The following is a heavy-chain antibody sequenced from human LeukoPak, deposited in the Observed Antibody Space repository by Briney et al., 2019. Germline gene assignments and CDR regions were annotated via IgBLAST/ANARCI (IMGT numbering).Heavy chain of an antibody. CDR1: GFTFSSYG. Sequence: GGSLRLSCAASGFTFSSYGMSWVRQAPGKGLEWVSAISGSGGSTYYADSVKGRFTISRDNSKNTLYLQMNSLRAEDTAVYYCAKDQSYYGSGSYYRGDREYYFDYWGQGTLVTVSS. V-gene: IGHV3-23*01. CDR3: AKDQSYYGSGSYYRGDREYYFDY. D-gene: IGHD3-10*01. CDR2: ISGSGGST. J-gene: IGHJ4*02.